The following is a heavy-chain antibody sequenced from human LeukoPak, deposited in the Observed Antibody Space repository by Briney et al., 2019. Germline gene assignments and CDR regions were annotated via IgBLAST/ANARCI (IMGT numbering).Heavy chain of an antibody. Sequence: SETLSLTCTVSGGSISSHYWSWIRQPPGKGLEWIGYIYYSGSTNYNPSLKSRVTISVDTSKNQSSLKLSSVTAADTAVYYCARSLSRIAADYYYMDVWGKGTTVTVSS. D-gene: IGHD6-13*01. CDR3: ARSLSRIAADYYYMDV. CDR1: GGSISSHY. J-gene: IGHJ6*03. V-gene: IGHV4-59*11. CDR2: IYYSGST.